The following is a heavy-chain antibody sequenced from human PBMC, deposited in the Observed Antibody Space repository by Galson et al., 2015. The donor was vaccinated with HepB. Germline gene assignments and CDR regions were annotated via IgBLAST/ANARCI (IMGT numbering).Heavy chain of an antibody. J-gene: IGHJ5*02. CDR1: GGSLSSGGYS. CDR2: IYNSGST. Sequence: TLSLTCDVSGGSLSSGGYSWSWIRQPPGKGLQWIGYIYNSGSTSYNPSLKSRVTISVDRSKNQFSLKLSSVTAADTAVYYCARSNYYGSVNYYNGRWFDPWGQGTLVTVSS. CDR3: ARSNYYGSVNYYNGRWFDP. V-gene: IGHV4-30-2*01. D-gene: IGHD3-10*01.